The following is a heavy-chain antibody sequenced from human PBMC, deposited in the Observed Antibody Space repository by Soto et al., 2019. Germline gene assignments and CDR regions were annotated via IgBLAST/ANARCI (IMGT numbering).Heavy chain of an antibody. CDR2: MNPNSGNT. CDR1: GYTFTGYH. D-gene: IGHD6-13*01. Sequence: ASVKVSCKASGYTFTGYHINWVRQATGQGLEWMGWMNPNSGNTGYAQKFQGRVTMTRNTSISTAYMELSSLRSEDTAVYYCARKGDSRRANWFDPWGQGTLVTVSS. CDR3: ARKGDSRRANWFDP. J-gene: IGHJ5*02. V-gene: IGHV1-8*02.